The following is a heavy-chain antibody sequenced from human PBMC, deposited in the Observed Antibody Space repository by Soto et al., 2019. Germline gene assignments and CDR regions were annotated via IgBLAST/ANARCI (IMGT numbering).Heavy chain of an antibody. CDR2: ISYSGST. D-gene: IGHD6-13*01. CDR1: SDSISSYY. Sequence: SETLSLTCTVSSDSISSYYWSWIRQPPGKRLEWIGYISYSGSTNYNPSLKSRVTISGDTSKNQFSLKVSSVTAADTAVYYCARGTSWQLPFDYWGQGTLVTVSS. J-gene: IGHJ4*02. V-gene: IGHV4-59*01. CDR3: ARGTSWQLPFDY.